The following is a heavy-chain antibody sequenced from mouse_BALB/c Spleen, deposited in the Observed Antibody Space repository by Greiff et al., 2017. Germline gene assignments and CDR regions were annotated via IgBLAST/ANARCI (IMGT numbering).Heavy chain of an antibody. CDR2: IYPSDSYT. CDR3: TRSHYGNYAMDY. CDR1: GYTFTSYW. Sequence: QVQLQQPGAELVRPGASVKLSCKASGYTFTSYWINWVKQRPGQGLEWIGNIYPSDSYTNYNQKFKDKATLTVDKSSSTAYMQLSSPTSEDSAVYYCTRSHYGNYAMDYWGQGTSVTVSS. V-gene: IGHV1-69*02. J-gene: IGHJ4*01. D-gene: IGHD2-1*01.